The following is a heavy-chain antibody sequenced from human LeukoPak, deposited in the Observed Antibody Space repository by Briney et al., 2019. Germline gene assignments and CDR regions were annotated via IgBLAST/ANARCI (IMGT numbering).Heavy chain of an antibody. D-gene: IGHD3-3*01. CDR3: ARLRQTFGVDNYFDY. J-gene: IGHJ4*02. V-gene: IGHV1-69*05. Sequence: ASVKVSCKASGGTFSSYAISWVRQAPGQGLEWMGGIIPIFGTANYAQKFQGRVTITTDESTSTAYMELSSLRSEDTAVYYCARLRQTFGVDNYFDYWGQGTLVTVSS. CDR2: IIPIFGTA. CDR1: GGTFSSYA.